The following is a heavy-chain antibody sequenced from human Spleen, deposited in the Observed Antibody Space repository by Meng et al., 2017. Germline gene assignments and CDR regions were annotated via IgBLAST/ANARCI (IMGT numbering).Heavy chain of an antibody. D-gene: IGHD3-10*01. CDR2: IYYSGST. J-gene: IGHJ3*02. CDR1: GGSVSSGSYY. V-gene: IGHV4-61*01. CDR3: ARSYYYGSAPTDAFDI. Sequence: SETLSLTCTVSGGSVSSGSYYWSWIRQPPGKGLEWNGYIYYSGSTNYNSSLKSRVTISVDTSKNQFSLKLSSVTAADTAVYYCARSYYYGSAPTDAFDIWGQGTMVTVSS.